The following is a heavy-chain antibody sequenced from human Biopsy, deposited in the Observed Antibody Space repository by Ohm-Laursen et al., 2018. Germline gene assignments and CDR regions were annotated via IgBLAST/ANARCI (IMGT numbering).Heavy chain of an antibody. CDR1: GESFSDYY. CDR2: INHRGRS. CDR3: AREGGGLLPIRLTDF. Sequence: SETLSLTCEVSGESFSDYYWSWIRQSPGKGLEWIGKINHRGRSSSSPSVQSRVTISVDSSKNQFPLNLNSVTVADTAVYFCAREGGGLLPIRLTDFWGPGMMVTVSS. J-gene: IGHJ4*02. V-gene: IGHV4-34*01. D-gene: IGHD1-26*01.